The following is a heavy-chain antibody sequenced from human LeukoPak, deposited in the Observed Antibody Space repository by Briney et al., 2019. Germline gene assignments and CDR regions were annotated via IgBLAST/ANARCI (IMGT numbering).Heavy chain of an antibody. J-gene: IGHJ4*02. CDR1: GGSITSYS. Sequence: PSKTLSLTCTVSGGSITSYSWTWIRQPPGKGLEYIGYIYTSGSPNYNPSLTSRVTISLDTSKNQFSLTLSSVTAADTAVYYCARGRGITGTTRRPGDYWGQGTLVTVSS. CDR2: IYTSGSP. V-gene: IGHV4-4*09. D-gene: IGHD1-7*01. CDR3: ARGRGITGTTRRPGDY.